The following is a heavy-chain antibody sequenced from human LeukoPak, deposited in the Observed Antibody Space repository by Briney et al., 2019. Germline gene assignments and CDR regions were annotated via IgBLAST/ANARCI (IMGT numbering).Heavy chain of an antibody. CDR2: IYYSGST. CDR3: ARHAITYYYDSSGYEPDAFDI. CDR1: GGSISSYY. Sequence: SETLSLTCTVSGGSISSYYWSWIRQPPGKGLEWIGYIYYSGSTNYNPSLKSRVTISVDTSKNQFSLKLSSVTAADTAVYYCARHAITYYYDSSGYEPDAFDIWGQGTVVTVSS. D-gene: IGHD3-22*01. V-gene: IGHV4-59*08. J-gene: IGHJ3*02.